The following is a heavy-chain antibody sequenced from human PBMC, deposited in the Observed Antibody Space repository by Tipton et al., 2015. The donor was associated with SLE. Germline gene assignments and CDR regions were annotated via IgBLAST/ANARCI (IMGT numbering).Heavy chain of an antibody. CDR2: IYHSGST. CDR3: ARSREGLADH. CDR1: GGSISSSNW. J-gene: IGHJ4*02. Sequence: TLSLTCAVSGGSISSSNWWSWVRQPPGKGLEWIGEIYHSGSTNYNPSLKSRVTISVDTSKNQFSLRLRFVTAADTAMYYCARSREGLADHWGQGTLVTVSS. V-gene: IGHV4-4*02.